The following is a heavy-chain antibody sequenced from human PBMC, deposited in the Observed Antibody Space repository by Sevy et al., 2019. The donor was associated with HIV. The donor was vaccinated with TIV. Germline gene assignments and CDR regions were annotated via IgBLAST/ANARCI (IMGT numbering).Heavy chain of an antibody. CDR2: ISGSGGST. D-gene: IGHD2-15*01. CDR1: GFTFSSYA. CDR3: AKFPRDIVVVVAATTHYYYYYYMDV. V-gene: IGHV3-23*01. J-gene: IGHJ6*03. Sequence: GGSLRLSCAASGFTFSSYAMSWVRQAPGKGLEWVSAISGSGGSTYYADSGKGRFTISRDNSKNTLYLQMNSLRAEDTAVYYCAKFPRDIVVVVAATTHYYYYYYMDVWGKGTTVTVSS.